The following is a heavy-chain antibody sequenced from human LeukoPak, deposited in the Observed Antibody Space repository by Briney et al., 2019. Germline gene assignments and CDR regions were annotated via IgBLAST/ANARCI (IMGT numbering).Heavy chain of an antibody. V-gene: IGHV3-21*01. D-gene: IGHD4-17*01. CDR1: GFTFSVFN. CDR2: IGSSGDYI. Sequence: GGSLRLSCAASGFTFSVFNVNYVRHAPGRRLEGGACIGSSGDYIHYADSVKGRFTSSRDNAKHSLFLQMNGLRADDTAVYCSAKDTLYGNVPHVAFWGQGTPVPVSS. J-gene: IGHJ4*02. CDR3: AKDTLYGNVPHVAF.